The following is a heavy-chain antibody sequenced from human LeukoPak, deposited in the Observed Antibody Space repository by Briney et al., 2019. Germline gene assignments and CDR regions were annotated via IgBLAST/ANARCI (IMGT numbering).Heavy chain of an antibody. CDR1: GFTFSSYG. V-gene: IGHV3-33*01. CDR3: ARGRVTIFGVVTGMDV. D-gene: IGHD3-3*01. J-gene: IGHJ6*02. Sequence: PGGSLRLSCAASGFTFSSYGMHWVRQAPGKGPEWVAVIWYDGNNKYYADSVKGRFTISRDNSRNTLYLQMNSLRAEDTAVYYCARGRVTIFGVVTGMDVWGQGTTVTVSS. CDR2: IWYDGNNK.